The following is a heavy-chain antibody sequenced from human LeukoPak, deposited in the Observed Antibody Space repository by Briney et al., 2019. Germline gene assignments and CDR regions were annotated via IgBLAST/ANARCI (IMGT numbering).Heavy chain of an antibody. D-gene: IGHD3-10*01. J-gene: IGHJ4*02. CDR3: ARSEGGAYY. CDR2: IFYSGST. Sequence: SETLSLTCIVSGASISSSNYYWGWIRQPPGKGLEWIGSIFYSGSTKYDPSLKTRVTVSGDTSKNQFSLKLSSMSAADTAVYYCARSEGGAYYWGQGTLVTVSS. V-gene: IGHV4-39*01. CDR1: GASISSSNYY.